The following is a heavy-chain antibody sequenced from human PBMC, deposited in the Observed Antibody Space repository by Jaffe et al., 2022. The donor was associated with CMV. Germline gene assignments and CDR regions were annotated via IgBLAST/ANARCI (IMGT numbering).Heavy chain of an antibody. V-gene: IGHV4-59*08. CDR1: GGSISSYY. Sequence: QVQLQESGPGLVKPSETLSLTCTVSGGSISSYYWSWIRQPPGMGLEWIGYIYYSGTTNYNPSLKSRVTMSVDTSQNQFSLRLSSVTATDTAVYYCARQKGGRLLYDYWGQGALVTVSS. J-gene: IGHJ4*02. CDR3: ARQKGGRLLYDY. CDR2: IYYSGTT. D-gene: IGHD3-16*01.